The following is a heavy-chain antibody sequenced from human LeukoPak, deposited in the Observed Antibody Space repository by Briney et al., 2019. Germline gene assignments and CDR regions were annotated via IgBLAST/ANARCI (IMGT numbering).Heavy chain of an antibody. J-gene: IGHJ5*01. CDR2: ISYSGGGT. D-gene: IGHD4-11*01. Sequence: GGSLRLSCAASGFPSNTYAVTGLRQAPGKGLEWVSAISYSGGGTYYADSVKGRFTISRDNSKNTLFLQMNSLRAEDTAVYYSAKLQGYSNTWGQGTLVTVSS. V-gene: IGHV3-23*01. CDR1: GFPSNTYA. CDR3: AKLQGYSNT.